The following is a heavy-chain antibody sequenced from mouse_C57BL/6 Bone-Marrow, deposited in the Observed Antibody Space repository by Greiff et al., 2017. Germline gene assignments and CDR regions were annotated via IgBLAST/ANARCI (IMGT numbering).Heavy chain of an antibody. CDR2: ISNLAYSI. CDR1: GFTFSDYG. D-gene: IGHD2-4*01. CDR3: ARNDYAWFAY. Sequence: EVQRVESGGGLVQPGGFLKLSCAASGFTFSDYGMAWVRQAPRKGPEWVAFISNLAYSIYYADTVTGRFTISRENAKNTLYLEMSSLRSEDTAMYYCARNDYAWFAYWGQGTLVTVSA. J-gene: IGHJ3*01. V-gene: IGHV5-15*01.